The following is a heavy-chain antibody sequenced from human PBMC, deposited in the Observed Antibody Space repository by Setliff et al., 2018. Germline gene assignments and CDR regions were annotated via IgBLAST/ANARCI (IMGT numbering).Heavy chain of an antibody. V-gene: IGHV1-18*01. D-gene: IGHD2-15*01. J-gene: IGHJ5*02. CDR1: GFTFKTYS. CDR2: ISGYNSNT. CDR3: AKDRVEVVVAAPQARFDP. Sequence: ASVKVSCKASGFTFKTYSFSWIRQAPGQGLEWVGWISGYNSNTIYAQNFQGRVTMTTDASTNTAYMELRSLGSDDTAVYYCAKDRVEVVVAAPQARFDPWGQGTLVTVSS.